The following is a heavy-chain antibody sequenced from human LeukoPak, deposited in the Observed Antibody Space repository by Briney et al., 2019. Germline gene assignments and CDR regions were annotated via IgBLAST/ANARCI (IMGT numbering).Heavy chain of an antibody. J-gene: IGHJ4*02. Sequence: PGGSLRLSWAASGFTFCSYGMHWVRQAPGEGLEWVAFIRSDGSIKYYADSVKGRFTISRDNSKNTLYLQMNSLRAEDTALYYCAKDVPAGYFDSWGQGTLVTVSS. CDR2: IRSDGSIK. D-gene: IGHD2-2*01. CDR3: AKDVPAGYFDS. V-gene: IGHV3-30*02. CDR1: GFTFCSYG.